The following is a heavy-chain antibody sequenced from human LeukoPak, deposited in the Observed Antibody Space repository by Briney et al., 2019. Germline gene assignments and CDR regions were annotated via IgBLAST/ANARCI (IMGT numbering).Heavy chain of an antibody. CDR1: GYTFTGYH. V-gene: IGHV1-2*06. CDR3: ARDYCSSTSCLFDY. D-gene: IGHD2-2*01. J-gene: IGHJ4*02. Sequence: GASVKVSCTASGYTFTGYHMHWVRQAPGQGLEWMGRINPNSGDTNYAQKFQGRVTMTRDTSISTAYMDLSRLRSDDTAVYYCARDYCSSTSCLFDYWGRGTLVTVSS. CDR2: INPNSGDT.